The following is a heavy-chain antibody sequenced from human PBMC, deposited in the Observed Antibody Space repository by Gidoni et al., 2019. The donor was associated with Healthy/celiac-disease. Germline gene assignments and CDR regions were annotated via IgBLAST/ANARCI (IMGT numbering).Heavy chain of an antibody. V-gene: IGHV3-30*04. CDR2: ISYDGSNK. CDR3: ARDFSPTTGGA. Sequence: QVQLVESGGGVVQPGRSLRLSCAASGCTFSSYAMHWVRQAPGKGLEWVAVISYDGSNKYYADSVKGRFTISRDNSKNTLYLQMNSLRAEDTAVYYCARDFSPTTGGAWGQGTLVTVSS. D-gene: IGHD4-17*01. J-gene: IGHJ5*02. CDR1: GCTFSSYA.